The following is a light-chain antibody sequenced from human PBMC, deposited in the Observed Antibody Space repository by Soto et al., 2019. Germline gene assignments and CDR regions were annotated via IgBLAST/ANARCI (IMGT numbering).Light chain of an antibody. CDR1: QTISSW. Sequence: DIQMTQSPSTLSASVGDRVTITCRASQTISSWVAWYQQKPGTAPKLLIYKASSLESGVPSRFSGSGSGTEFTLTICSLQPDDFASYYCQQYNTHFSLTFGGGTRVDI. J-gene: IGKJ4*01. V-gene: IGKV1-5*03. CDR2: KAS. CDR3: QQYNTHFSLT.